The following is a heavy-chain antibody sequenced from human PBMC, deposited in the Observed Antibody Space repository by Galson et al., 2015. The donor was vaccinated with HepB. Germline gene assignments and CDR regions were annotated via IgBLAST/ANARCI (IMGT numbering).Heavy chain of an antibody. CDR1: GYTFTSYY. CDR2: INPSGGST. CDR3: AREGSLFPKPHNAFDI. V-gene: IGHV1-46*01. Sequence: SVKVSCKASGYTFTSYYMHWVRQAPGQGLEWMGIINPSGGSTSYAQKFQGRVTMTRDTTTGTVYMELSSLRSEDTAVYYCAREGSLFPKPHNAFDIWGQGTMVTVSS. J-gene: IGHJ3*02. D-gene: IGHD1-14*01.